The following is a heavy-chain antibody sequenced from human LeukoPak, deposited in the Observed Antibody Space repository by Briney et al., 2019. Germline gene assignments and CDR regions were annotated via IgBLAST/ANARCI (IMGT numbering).Heavy chain of an antibody. J-gene: IGHJ4*02. CDR1: GFTFSSNY. CDR2: ISVSGVDT. V-gene: IGHV3-23*01. Sequence: PGGSLRLSCAASGFTFSSNYMSWVRQAPGKGLEWVSIISVSGVDTYYADSVKGRFTISRDNSRNTLSMQMSNLRADDTAIYYCVKSGGLRVFSDWSESGYWGQGTLVTVSS. CDR3: VKSGGLRVFSDWSESGY. D-gene: IGHD6-19*01.